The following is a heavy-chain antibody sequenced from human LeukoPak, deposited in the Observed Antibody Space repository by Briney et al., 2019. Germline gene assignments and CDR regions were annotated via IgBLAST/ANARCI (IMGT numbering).Heavy chain of an antibody. CDR2: ISWNSGSI. Sequence: GRSLRLSCAASGFTFDDYAMHWVRQAPGKGLEWVSGISWNSGSIGYADSVKGRFTISRDNAKNSLYLQMNSLRAEDTALYYCLRYFDYWGQGTLVTVSS. J-gene: IGHJ4*02. V-gene: IGHV3-9*01. CDR1: GFTFDDYA. CDR3: LRYFDY.